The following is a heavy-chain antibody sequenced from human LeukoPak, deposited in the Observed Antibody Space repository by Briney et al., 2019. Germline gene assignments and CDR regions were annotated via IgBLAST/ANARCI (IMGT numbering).Heavy chain of an antibody. D-gene: IGHD3-9*01. CDR2: ISGYNANT. CDR1: GYTFTSYG. V-gene: IGHV1-18*01. CDR3: ARDQGYDILTGYNLDY. Sequence: ASVKVSCRASGYTFTSYGISWVRQAPGQGLEWMGWISGYNANTNYVQKLQGRVTMTTDTSTSTAYMELRSLRSDDTAMYYCARDQGYDILTGYNLDYWGQGTLVTVSS. J-gene: IGHJ4*02.